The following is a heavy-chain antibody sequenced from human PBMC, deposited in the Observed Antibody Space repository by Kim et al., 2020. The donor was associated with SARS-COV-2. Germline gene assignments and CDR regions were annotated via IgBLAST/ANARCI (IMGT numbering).Heavy chain of an antibody. D-gene: IGHD2-15*01. CDR2: ISRSSSYI. Sequence: GGSLRLSCAASGFTFSSYSMNWVRQAPGKGLEWVSSISRSSSYIYYADSVKGRFTISRDNAKNSLYLQMNSLRAEDTAVYYCARERLYDAFDIWGQGTLGTVSS. V-gene: IGHV3-21*01. J-gene: IGHJ3*02. CDR3: ARERLYDAFDI. CDR1: GFTFSSYS.